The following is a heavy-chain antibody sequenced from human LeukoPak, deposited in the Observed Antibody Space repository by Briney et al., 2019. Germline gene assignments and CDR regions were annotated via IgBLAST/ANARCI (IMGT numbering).Heavy chain of an antibody. V-gene: IGHV3-21*01. D-gene: IGHD3-22*01. Sequence: GGSLRLSSAASGFTFSSFSMNWVRRAPGKGLEWVSSISSSGSVIYYADSLKGRFTISRDNAKNSLYLQMNSLRAEDTAVYYCAIEYYYDSSGFYFDCWGRGTPVTVSS. CDR2: ISSSGSVI. CDR3: AIEYYYDSSGFYFDC. CDR1: GFTFSSFS. J-gene: IGHJ4*02.